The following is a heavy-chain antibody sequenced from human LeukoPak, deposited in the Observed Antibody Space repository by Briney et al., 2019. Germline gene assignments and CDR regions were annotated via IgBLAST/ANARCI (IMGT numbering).Heavy chain of an antibody. V-gene: IGHV3-30*02. CDR2: IRYDGSNK. J-gene: IGHJ6*03. Sequence: GGSLRLSCAASGFTFSSYGMHLVRQAPGKGLEGVAFIRYDGSNKYYADSVKGRSTISRDNSKNTLYLQMNSLRAEDTAVYYCAKGPYYDFWSGNYSPYMDVWGKGTTVTVSS. D-gene: IGHD3-3*01. CDR1: GFTFSSYG. CDR3: AKGPYYDFWSGNYSPYMDV.